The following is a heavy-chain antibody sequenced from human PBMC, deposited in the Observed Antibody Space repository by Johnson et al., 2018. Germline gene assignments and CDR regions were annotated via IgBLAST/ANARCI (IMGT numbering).Heavy chain of an antibody. CDR2: ISYDGNNK. V-gene: IGHV3-30*18. J-gene: IGHJ6*03. CDR3: AKNGDLVDYYYYMDV. D-gene: IGHD4-17*01. CDR1: GFTFSSYG. Sequence: QVQLVESGGGVVQPGRTLRLSCAASGFTFSSYGMHWVRQAPGKGLEWVAVISYDGNNKYYADSVRGRFTISRDNSKNTLDLQMNSLRAEDTAVYYCAKNGDLVDYYYYMDVWGNGTTVTVSS.